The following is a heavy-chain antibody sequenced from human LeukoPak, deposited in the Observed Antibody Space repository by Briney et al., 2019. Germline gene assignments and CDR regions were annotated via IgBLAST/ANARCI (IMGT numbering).Heavy chain of an antibody. CDR3: ARHTNWNDGVLAFDI. D-gene: IGHD1-1*01. CDR2: IYHIGST. CDR1: GYSISSGYY. Sequence: SETLSLTCTVSGYSISSGYYWGWIRQPPGKGLEWIGSIYHIGSTYYNPSLKSRVTISVDTSKNQFSLNLSSVTAADTAVYYCARHTNWNDGVLAFDIWGQGTMVSVSS. J-gene: IGHJ3*02. V-gene: IGHV4-38-2*02.